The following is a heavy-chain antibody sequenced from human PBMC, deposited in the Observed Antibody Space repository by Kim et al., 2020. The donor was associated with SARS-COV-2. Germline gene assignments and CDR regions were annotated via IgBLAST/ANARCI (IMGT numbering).Heavy chain of an antibody. D-gene: IGHD2-2*01. CDR3: ARGQVGFDY. V-gene: IGHV4-59*09. Sequence: GSTNYHPSLKSRVTISVDTSKNQFSLKLSSVTAADTAVYYCARGQVGFDYWGQGTLVTVSS. J-gene: IGHJ4*02. CDR2: GST.